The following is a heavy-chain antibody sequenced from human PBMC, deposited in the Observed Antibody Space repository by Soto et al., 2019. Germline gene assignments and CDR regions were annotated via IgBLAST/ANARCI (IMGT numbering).Heavy chain of an antibody. D-gene: IGHD2-2*03. V-gene: IGHV3-23*01. J-gene: IGHJ4*02. Sequence: EVHVLESGGALVQPGGSLRLSCVGSGFTFYTYAMAWVRQAQGKGLEWVSSIGPGGGDISYSDSVKGRFSVSRDNSKDTLYLQMNALRAEDTAVYYCAIKTFGYYPFDYWGQGTLVTVSS. CDR1: GFTFYTYA. CDR2: IGPGGGDI. CDR3: AIKTFGYYPFDY.